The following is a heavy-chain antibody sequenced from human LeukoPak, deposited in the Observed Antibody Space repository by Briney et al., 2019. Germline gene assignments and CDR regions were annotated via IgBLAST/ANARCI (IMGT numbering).Heavy chain of an antibody. CDR2: ISGTDDST. CDR1: GFTFSSYA. V-gene: IGHV3-23*01. D-gene: IGHD6-19*01. J-gene: IGHJ4*02. Sequence: GGSLRLSCAASGFTFSSYAMSWVRQAPGRGLEWVSSISGTDDSTYYADSVKGRFTVSRDNSMYTLSLQMDSLRAEDTAVYYCAKRRSAVAGPRYFDYWGQGTLVTVSS. CDR3: AKRRSAVAGPRYFDY.